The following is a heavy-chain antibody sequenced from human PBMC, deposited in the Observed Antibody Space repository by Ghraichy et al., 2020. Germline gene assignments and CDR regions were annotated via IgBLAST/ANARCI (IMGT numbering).Heavy chain of an antibody. D-gene: IGHD6-13*01. Sequence: GGSLRLSCEASGFTVSSNYMSWVRQAPGKGLEWVSLIYSDGSTFYADSVKGRFTISRDNSKNTLFLQMNSLRAEDTDVYFCANMWQQADYWGRGTLGTVSS. CDR2: IYSDGST. V-gene: IGHV3-53*01. CDR3: ANMWQQADY. CDR1: GFTVSSNY. J-gene: IGHJ4*02.